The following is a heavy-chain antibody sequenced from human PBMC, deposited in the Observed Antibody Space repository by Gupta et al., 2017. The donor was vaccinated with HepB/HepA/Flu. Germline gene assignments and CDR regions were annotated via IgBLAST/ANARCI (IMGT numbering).Heavy chain of an antibody. Sequence: QVQLVQSGAEVKNPGASVKVSCKASGYSFTTKYIHWVRQAPGQGLEWMGRIIPSDYKTIYAQKLQGRVNMSRDTSTSTVSMXVXSLTAEXTDLYFCATDGGNHDFDDWGQGTLVTGSS. CDR2: IIPSDYKT. CDR3: ATDGGNHDFDD. J-gene: IGHJ4*02. V-gene: IGHV1-46*04. D-gene: IGHD1-14*01. CDR1: GYSFTTKY.